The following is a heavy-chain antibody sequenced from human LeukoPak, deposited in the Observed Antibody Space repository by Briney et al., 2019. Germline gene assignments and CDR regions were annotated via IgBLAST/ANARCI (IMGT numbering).Heavy chain of an antibody. J-gene: IGHJ3*02. V-gene: IGHV3-48*02. Sequence: PGGSLRLSCAASGFTFSSYSMNWVRQAPGKGLEWVSYISSSSTTIYFADSVKGRSTISRDNAKNSLYLQMNSLRDEDTAVYYCARRMGGELVAFYIWGHGTMVTVSS. D-gene: IGHD1-7*01. CDR1: GFTFSSYS. CDR2: ISSSSTTI. CDR3: ARRMGGELVAFYI.